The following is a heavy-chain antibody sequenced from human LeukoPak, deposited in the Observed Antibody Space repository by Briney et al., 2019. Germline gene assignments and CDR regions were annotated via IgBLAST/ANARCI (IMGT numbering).Heavy chain of an antibody. D-gene: IGHD3-22*01. CDR1: GGSIIRSTYY. J-gene: IGHJ3*02. CDR2: IYFSGST. CDR3: ARRQNTDSSDVKGAFDI. Sequence: SETLSLTCTVSGGSIIRSTYYWSWLRQPPGKGPEWIGSIYFSGSTYYNPSLESRVTISVDTSKNYFSLKLSSVTAADTAVYYCARRQNTDSSDVKGAFDIWGQGTMVTVSS. V-gene: IGHV4-39*02.